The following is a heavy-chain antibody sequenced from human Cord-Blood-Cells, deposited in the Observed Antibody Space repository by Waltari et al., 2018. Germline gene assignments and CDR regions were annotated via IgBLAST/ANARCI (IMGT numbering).Heavy chain of an antibody. D-gene: IGHD1-26*01. J-gene: IGHJ4*02. CDR3: ARGGGGSYYFDY. CDR2: INAGNGNT. Sequence: QVQLVQSGAAVKKPGASVKVSCKASGYTFTSYAMHWVRQAPGQRLEWMGWINAGNGNTKYSQKFQGRVTITRDTSASTAYMELSSLRSEDTAVYYCARGGGGSYYFDYWGQGTLVTVSS. V-gene: IGHV1-3*01. CDR1: GYTFTSYA.